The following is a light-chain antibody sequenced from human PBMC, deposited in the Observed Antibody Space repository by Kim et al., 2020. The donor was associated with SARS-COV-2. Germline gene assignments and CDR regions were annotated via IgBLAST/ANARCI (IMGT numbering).Light chain of an antibody. CDR3: NSRDSSGNRVV. J-gene: IGLJ2*01. CDR2: VKN. V-gene: IGLV3-19*01. CDR1: SLLSYY. Sequence: ASVRTVMITCQEDSLLSYYSGCYQQQPGQAPVLVIYVKNNRPSGIPDRFSGSSSGNTASLTITGAQAEDEADYYCNSRDSSGNRVVFGGGTKLTVL.